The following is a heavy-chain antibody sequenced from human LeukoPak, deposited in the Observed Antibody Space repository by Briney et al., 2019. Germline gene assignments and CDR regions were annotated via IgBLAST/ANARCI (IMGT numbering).Heavy chain of an antibody. CDR1: GFTVSSNY. D-gene: IGHD3-10*01. Sequence: GGSLRLSCAASGFTVSSNYMSWVRQAPGKGLEWVSVIYSGGSTYYADSVKGRFTISRDNSKNTLYLQMNSLRAEDTAVYYCARDNSPNYGSGIDYWGQGTLVTVSS. J-gene: IGHJ4*02. V-gene: IGHV3-53*01. CDR3: ARDNSPNYGSGIDY. CDR2: IYSGGST.